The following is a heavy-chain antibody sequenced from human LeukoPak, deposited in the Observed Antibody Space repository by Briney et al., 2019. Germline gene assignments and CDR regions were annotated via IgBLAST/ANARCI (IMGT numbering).Heavy chain of an antibody. CDR2: IRSKAYGGTT. CDR1: GFTFGDYA. CDR3: TSYGDYFDY. V-gene: IGHV3-49*04. J-gene: IGHJ4*02. D-gene: IGHD4-17*01. Sequence: PGGSLRLSCTASGFTFGDYAMSWVRQAPGKGLEWVGFIRSKAYGGTTEYAASVKGRFTISRDDSKSIAYLQMNSLKTEDTAVYYCTSYGDYFDYWGQGTLVTVSS.